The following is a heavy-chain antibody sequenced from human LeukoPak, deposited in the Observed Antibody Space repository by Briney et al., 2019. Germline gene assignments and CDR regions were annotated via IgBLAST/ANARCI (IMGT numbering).Heavy chain of an antibody. V-gene: IGHV3-23*01. Sequence: GGSLRLSCAASGFTFSSYAMSWVRQAPGKGLEWVSAISGSGGSTYYADSVKGRFTISRDNSKNTLYLQMNSLRAKDTAVYYCAKPTSISMAVAGTADYWGQGTLVTVSS. D-gene: IGHD6-19*01. CDR3: AKPTSISMAVAGTADY. CDR2: ISGSGGST. CDR1: GFTFSSYA. J-gene: IGHJ4*02.